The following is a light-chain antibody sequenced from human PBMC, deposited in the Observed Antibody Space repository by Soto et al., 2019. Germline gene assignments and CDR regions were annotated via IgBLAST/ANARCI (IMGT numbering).Light chain of an antibody. CDR2: AAS. J-gene: IGKJ3*01. CDR1: QGISSY. CDR3: QQLTS. V-gene: IGKV1-9*01. Sequence: DIQLTQSPSFLSASVGDRVTITCRASQGISSYLAWYQQKPGKAPKLLIYAASTLQSGVPSRFSGSGSGTEFNLTISSLQPEDFATYYCQQLTSFGPGTKVDIK.